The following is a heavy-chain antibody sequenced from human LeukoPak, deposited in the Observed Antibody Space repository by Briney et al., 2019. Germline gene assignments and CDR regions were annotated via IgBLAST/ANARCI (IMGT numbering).Heavy chain of an antibody. CDR3: ASSSDTYGSGSYYNGLRDV. CDR2: IRYDGSNK. V-gene: IGHV3-30*02. J-gene: IGHJ6*04. Sequence: GGSLTLSCAASGFTFSSYGMHWVRQAPGKGLEWVAFIRYDGSNKYYADSVKGRFTIFRDNSKNTLYLQMHSLRAEDTPVYYCASSSDTYGSGSYYNGLRDVWGKGTTVTISS. CDR1: GFTFSSYG. D-gene: IGHD3-10*01.